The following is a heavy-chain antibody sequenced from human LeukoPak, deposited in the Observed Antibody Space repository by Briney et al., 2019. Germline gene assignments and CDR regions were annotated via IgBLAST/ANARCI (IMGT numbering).Heavy chain of an antibody. CDR2: IYSGSNT. Sequence: GGSLRLSCAASGFTVSSNYMSWVRQAPGKGLEWVSVIYSGSNTNYADSVKGRFTISRDNSKNTVYLQMNNMRVDDTAVYYCARVAGWHWFDPWGQGTLVTVSS. V-gene: IGHV3-53*01. CDR3: ARVAGWHWFDP. J-gene: IGHJ5*02. CDR1: GFTVSSNY. D-gene: IGHD6-19*01.